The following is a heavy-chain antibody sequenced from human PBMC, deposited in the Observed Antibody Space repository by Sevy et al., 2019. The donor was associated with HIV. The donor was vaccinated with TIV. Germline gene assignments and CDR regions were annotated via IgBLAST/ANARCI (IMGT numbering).Heavy chain of an antibody. CDR2: IKQDGSEK. D-gene: IGHD3-3*01. CDR3: ARDTKTHAFDI. Sequence: GGSLRLSCAASGFTFSSYWMSWVRQTPGKGLEWVANIKQDGSEKYYVDSVKGRFTISRDNAKNSLYLQMNSLRAEDTAVYYCARDTKTHAFDIWGQGTMVTVSS. V-gene: IGHV3-7*01. J-gene: IGHJ3*02. CDR1: GFTFSSYW.